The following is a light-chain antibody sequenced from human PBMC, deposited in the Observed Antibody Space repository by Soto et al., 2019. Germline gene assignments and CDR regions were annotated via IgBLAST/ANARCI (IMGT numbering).Light chain of an antibody. CDR1: QSVSSY. CDR2: DAS. CDR3: QQYGSSPLT. V-gene: IGKV3-20*01. Sequence: EIVLTQSPATLSLSPGERATLSCRASQSVSSYLAWYQQKPGQAPRLLIYDASTRAPGIPDRCRGRGSGTDFTLTSSILEPDDFAVYFCQQYGSSPLTFGGGTKVDI. J-gene: IGKJ4*01.